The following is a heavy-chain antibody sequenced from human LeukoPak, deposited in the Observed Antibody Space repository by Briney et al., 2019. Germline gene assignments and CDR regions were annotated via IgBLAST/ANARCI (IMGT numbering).Heavy chain of an antibody. CDR1: GGSISSSSYY. Sequence: PSETLSLTCTVSGGSISSSSYYWGWIRQPPGKGLEWIGSIYYSGSTYYNPSLKSRVTISVDTSKNQFSLKLSSVTAADTAVYYCARRGLRVNYDSSGYFRYWGQGTLVTVSS. CDR2: IYYSGST. CDR3: ARRGLRVNYDSSGYFRY. D-gene: IGHD3-22*01. V-gene: IGHV4-39*07. J-gene: IGHJ4*02.